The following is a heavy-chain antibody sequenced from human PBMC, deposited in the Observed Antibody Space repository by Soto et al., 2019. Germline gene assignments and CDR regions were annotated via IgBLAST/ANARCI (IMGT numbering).Heavy chain of an antibody. V-gene: IGHV1-2*02. Sequence: ASVKVSCKASGFTFTSYYIYWVRQAPGQGLEWVGGINPDSGDTNYSLEFQGRVTLTRDTSISTAYMELNSLTSDDTAVYYCARDPIGGGAPYYFDYWGQGTLVTVSS. D-gene: IGHD3-10*01. CDR3: ARDPIGGGAPYYFDY. CDR2: INPDSGDT. J-gene: IGHJ4*02. CDR1: GFTFTSYY.